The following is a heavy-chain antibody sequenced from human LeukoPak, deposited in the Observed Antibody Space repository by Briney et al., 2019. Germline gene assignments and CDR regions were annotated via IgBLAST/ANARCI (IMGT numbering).Heavy chain of an antibody. V-gene: IGHV3-23*01. CDR2: ISGSGGNT. D-gene: IGHD6-13*01. Sequence: GGSLRLSCAASGFTFSIYAMTCVREAPGKGLEWGLGISGSGGNTYYTDSVKGRFTISRDSSKNTLYLQMNSLRAEDTAVYYCARGPIYSSSWYLAFDIWGQGTMVTVSS. CDR1: GFTFSIYA. CDR3: ARGPIYSSSWYLAFDI. J-gene: IGHJ3*02.